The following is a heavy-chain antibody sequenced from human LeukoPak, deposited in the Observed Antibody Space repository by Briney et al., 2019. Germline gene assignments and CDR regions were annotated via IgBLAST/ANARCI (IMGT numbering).Heavy chain of an antibody. D-gene: IGHD6-13*01. J-gene: IGHJ4*02. CDR3: ARLAPTGYSSSWYQSRGYYFDY. V-gene: IGHV4-61*02. Sequence: PSQTLSLTCTVSGGSISSGSYYWSWIRQPAGKGLEWIGRIYTSGSTNYNPSLKSRVTISVDTSKNQFSLKLSSVTAADTAVYYCARLAPTGYSSSWYQSRGYYFDYWGQGTLVTVSS. CDR1: GGSISSGSYY. CDR2: IYTSGST.